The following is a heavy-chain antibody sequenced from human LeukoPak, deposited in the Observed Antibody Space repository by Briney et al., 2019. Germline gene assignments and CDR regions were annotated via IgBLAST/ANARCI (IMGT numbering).Heavy chain of an antibody. CDR2: ISGSGGST. Sequence: GGSLRLSCAASGFPFSSYWMAWVRQAPGKGLEWVSAISGSGGSTYYADSVKGRFTISRDNSKNTLYLQMNSLRAEDTAVYYCAKVMLIGRLVVPAAYIDYWGQGTLVTVSS. D-gene: IGHD2-2*01. J-gene: IGHJ4*02. CDR1: GFPFSSYW. CDR3: AKVMLIGRLVVPAAYIDY. V-gene: IGHV3-23*01.